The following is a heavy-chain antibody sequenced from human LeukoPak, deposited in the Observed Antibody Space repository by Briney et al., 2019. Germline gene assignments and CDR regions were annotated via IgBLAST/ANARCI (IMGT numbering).Heavy chain of an antibody. Sequence: GGSLRLSCAASGFTVSSNYAITWIRQAPGKGLEWVSEISGSGESTYYGDSVKGRFTISRDNSKNTLYLQMNSLRAGDTAVYYCAREHWDFDYWGQGTLVAVSS. V-gene: IGHV3-23*01. D-gene: IGHD7-27*01. CDR2: ISGSGEST. CDR3: AREHWDFDY. CDR1: GFTVSSNYA. J-gene: IGHJ4*02.